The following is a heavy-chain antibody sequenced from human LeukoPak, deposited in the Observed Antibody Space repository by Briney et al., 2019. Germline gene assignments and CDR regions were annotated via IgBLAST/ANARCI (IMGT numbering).Heavy chain of an antibody. CDR2: IKQDGSEG. CDR3: ATRNNGCPYH. Sequence: GGSLRLSCAASGFTFTTYWMMWVRQASGKGLEWVAKIKQDGSEGYYVDSVRGRFTISRDNAKNSVYLQMNSLRAEDTAVYYCATRNNGCPYHWGQGTLVTVSS. CDR1: GFTFTTYW. J-gene: IGHJ4*02. V-gene: IGHV3-7*01. D-gene: IGHD5-24*01.